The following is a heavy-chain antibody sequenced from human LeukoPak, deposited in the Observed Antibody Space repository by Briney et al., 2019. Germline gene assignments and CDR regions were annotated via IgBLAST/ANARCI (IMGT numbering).Heavy chain of an antibody. CDR1: GGSISSYY. CDR3: AGGGWSFDAFDF. CDR2: IYYSGST. J-gene: IGHJ3*01. V-gene: IGHV4-59*08. D-gene: IGHD6-19*01. Sequence: PSETLSLTCTVSGGSISSYYWSWIRQPPGKGLEWIGYIYYSGSTNYNPSLKNRVTISVDTSKNRFSLRLNSLTAADTAVYFCAGGGWSFDAFDFWGQGTMVTVSS.